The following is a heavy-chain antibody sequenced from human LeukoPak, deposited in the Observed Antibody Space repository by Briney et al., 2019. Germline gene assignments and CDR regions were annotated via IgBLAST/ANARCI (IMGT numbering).Heavy chain of an antibody. CDR2: ISSSSSYI. J-gene: IGHJ4*02. V-gene: IGHV3-21*01. D-gene: IGHD5-18*01. CDR3: ATELRDTAMPFDY. CDR1: GLTFSSYS. Sequence: GGSLRLSCAASGLTFSSYSMNWVRQAPGKGLEWVSSISSSSSYIYYADSVKGRFTISRDNAKNSLYLQMNSLRAEDTAVYYCATELRDTAMPFDYWGQGTLVTVSS.